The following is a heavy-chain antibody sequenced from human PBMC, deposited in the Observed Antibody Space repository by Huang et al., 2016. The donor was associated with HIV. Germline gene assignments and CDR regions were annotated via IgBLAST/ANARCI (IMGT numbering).Heavy chain of an antibody. CDR3: AKADSGAAAGSLVDY. V-gene: IGHV3-23*01. J-gene: IGHJ4*02. Sequence: EVQLLESGGGLVQPGGSLRLSCAASGFTFSSYAMSWVRQAPGKGLEWVSSMTGRGSSSYYAVSGKGRFTISRDNSKNTLYLQMNSLRAEDTAIYYCAKADSGAAAGSLVDYWGQGTLVTVSS. CDR1: GFTFSSYA. D-gene: IGHD6-13*01. CDR2: MTGRGSSS.